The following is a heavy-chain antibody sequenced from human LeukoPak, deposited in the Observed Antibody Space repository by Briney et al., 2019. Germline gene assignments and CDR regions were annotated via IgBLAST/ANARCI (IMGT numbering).Heavy chain of an antibody. Sequence: GGSLRLSCSASGFTIDTFVMHWVRQAPGKGLEYVSGISGNGGSTYNADFVKGRFTISRDNSKNTLFLQMTSLRAEDTAVYYSVNQISGWVYWGQGTLVTVSS. CDR1: GFTIDTFV. CDR2: ISGNGGST. J-gene: IGHJ4*02. V-gene: IGHV3-64D*06. CDR3: VNQISGWVY. D-gene: IGHD6-19*01.